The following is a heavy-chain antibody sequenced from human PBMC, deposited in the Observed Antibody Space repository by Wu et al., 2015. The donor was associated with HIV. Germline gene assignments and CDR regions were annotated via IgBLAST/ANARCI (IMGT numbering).Heavy chain of an antibody. CDR2: IIPFFGIA. CDR1: GGTFSSNA. J-gene: IGHJ4*02. V-gene: IGHV1-69*10. CDR3: ARQRAYTSGWYIFDY. D-gene: IGHD6-19*01. Sequence: QVQLVQSGAEVKKAGSSVKVSCKGSGGTFSSNAVSWVRQGPGQGLEWMGGIIPFFGIATYAQKFQGRVTITVDTSISTANMELSSLRSEDTAVYYCARQRAYTSGWYIFDYWGQGTLVTVSS.